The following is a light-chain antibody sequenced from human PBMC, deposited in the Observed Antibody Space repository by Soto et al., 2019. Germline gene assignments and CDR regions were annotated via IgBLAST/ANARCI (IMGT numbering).Light chain of an antibody. CDR2: GAS. J-gene: IGKJ5*01. Sequence: EIVLTQSPGTLSLSPGERATLSCRASQSVSSSYLAWHQQKPGEAPMLLIYGASSRTTGIPDRFSGSGSGTAFTLTSSRLEPEDFAVDYCHQYGSSRSITFGQGTRLEIK. CDR3: HQYGSSRSIT. CDR1: QSVSSSY. V-gene: IGKV3-20*01.